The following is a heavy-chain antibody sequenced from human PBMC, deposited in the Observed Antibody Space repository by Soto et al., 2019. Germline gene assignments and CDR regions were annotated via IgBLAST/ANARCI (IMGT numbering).Heavy chain of an antibody. J-gene: IGHJ4*02. Sequence: EVQLLESGGGLVQPGGSLRLSCAASGFTFSSYAMSWVRQAPGKGLEWVSAISGSGGSTYYADSVKGRFTISRDNSKNTLYLQMNSLRAEDTAVYYCAKDTRRDVVVPAAWGYWGQGTLVTVSS. D-gene: IGHD2-2*01. V-gene: IGHV3-23*01. CDR1: GFTFSSYA. CDR2: ISGSGGST. CDR3: AKDTRRDVVVPAAWGY.